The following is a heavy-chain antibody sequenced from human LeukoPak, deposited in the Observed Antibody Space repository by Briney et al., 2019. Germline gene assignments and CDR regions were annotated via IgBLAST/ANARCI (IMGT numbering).Heavy chain of an antibody. J-gene: IGHJ6*02. V-gene: IGHV3-7*03. CDR3: ARGGGLDV. CDR1: GFTFSSYW. Sequence: GGSLRLSCAASGFTFSSYWMNWARQAPGKGLEWVASINHNGNVNYYVDSVKGRFTISRDNAKNSLYLQMSNLRAEDTAVYFCARGGGLDVWGQGTTVIVSS. CDR2: INHNGNVN. D-gene: IGHD3-16*01.